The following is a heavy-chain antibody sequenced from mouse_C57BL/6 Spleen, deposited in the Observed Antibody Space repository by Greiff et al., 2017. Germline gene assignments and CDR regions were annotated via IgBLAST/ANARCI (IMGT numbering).Heavy chain of an antibody. D-gene: IGHD2-1*01. CDR3: ARRGGNYEGSFDY. CDR1: GYTFTSYW. J-gene: IGHJ2*01. V-gene: IGHV1-69*01. CDR2: IDPSDSYT. Sequence: QVQLQQPGAELVMPGASVKLSCKASGYTFTSYWMHWVKQRPGQGLEWIGEIDPSDSYTNYNQKFKGKSTLTVDKSSSTAYMQLSSLTSEDSAVYYCARRGGNYEGSFDYWGQGTTLTVSS.